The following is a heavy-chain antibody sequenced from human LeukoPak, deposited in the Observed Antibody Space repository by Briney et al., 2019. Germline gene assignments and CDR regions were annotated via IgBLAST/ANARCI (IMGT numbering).Heavy chain of an antibody. Sequence: SETLSLTCAVYGGSFSGYYWSWIRQPPGKGLEWIGEINHSGSTNYNPSLKSRVTISVDTSKNQFSLTLSSVTAADTAVYYCARGLGKVAGAGTLRWFDPWGQGTLVTVSS. CDR3: ARGLGKVAGAGTLRWFDP. CDR1: GGSFSGYY. D-gene: IGHD6-19*01. V-gene: IGHV4-34*01. J-gene: IGHJ5*02. CDR2: INHSGST.